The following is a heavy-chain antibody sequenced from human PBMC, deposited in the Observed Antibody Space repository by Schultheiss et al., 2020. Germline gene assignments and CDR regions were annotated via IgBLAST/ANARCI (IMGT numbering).Heavy chain of an antibody. J-gene: IGHJ4*02. V-gene: IGHV3-33*01. D-gene: IGHD6-6*01. CDR3: ARPEYTSSYYFDY. CDR1: GFTLSNYG. CDR2: IWYDGSNK. Sequence: GGSLRLSCEASGFTLSNYGMHWVRQAPGKGLEWVAAIWYDGSNKYYADSVKGRFTISRDNSKNTLYLQMNSLRADDTAVYYCARPEYTSSYYFDYWGQGTLVT.